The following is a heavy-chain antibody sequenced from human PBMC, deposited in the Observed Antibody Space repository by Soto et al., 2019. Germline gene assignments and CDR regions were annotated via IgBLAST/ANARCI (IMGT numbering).Heavy chain of an antibody. D-gene: IGHD1-26*01. V-gene: IGHV4-61*03. CDR3: PREDMSGTYYFDS. CDR1: GGSVSSETHF. CDR2: IYHSGIT. Sequence: SETLSLTCAVFGGSVSSETHFWSWIRQPPGKGLEWIGYIYHSGITNSNPSLKGRLTISVDKSTNHFSLSLASVTAADTAIYYCPREDMSGTYYFDSWGQGTRVTVSS. J-gene: IGHJ4*02.